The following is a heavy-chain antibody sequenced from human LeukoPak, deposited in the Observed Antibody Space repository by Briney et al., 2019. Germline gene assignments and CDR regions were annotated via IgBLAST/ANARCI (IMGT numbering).Heavy chain of an antibody. CDR3: ARGSSGYYWMNY. CDR1: GGSISSGGYY. J-gene: IGHJ4*02. D-gene: IGHD3-22*01. V-gene: IGHV4-31*03. CDR2: IYYSGST. Sequence: SETLSLTCTVSGGSISSGGYYWSWIRQHPGKGLEWIGYIYYSGSTYYNPSLKSRVTISVDTSKNQFSLKLSSVTAADTAVYYCARGSSGYYWMNYWGQGTLVTVSS.